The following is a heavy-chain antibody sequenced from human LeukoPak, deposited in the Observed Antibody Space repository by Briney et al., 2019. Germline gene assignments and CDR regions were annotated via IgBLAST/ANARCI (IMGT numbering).Heavy chain of an antibody. CDR2: ISDSSTVV. Sequence: GSLRLSCAAPGFAFSATYMSWIRQAPGKGLEWISYISDSSTVVYYTDSVKGRFTISRDNANNSLFLQLNSLRAEDTAVYFCARDRRPAQYRGLDVWGRGTTVTVSS. D-gene: IGHD2-2*02. J-gene: IGHJ6*02. V-gene: IGHV3-11*01. CDR1: GFAFSATY. CDR3: ARDRRPAQYRGLDV.